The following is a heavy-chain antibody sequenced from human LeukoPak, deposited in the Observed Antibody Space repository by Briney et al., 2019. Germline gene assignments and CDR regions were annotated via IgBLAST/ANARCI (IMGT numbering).Heavy chain of an antibody. Sequence: SETLSLTCTVSGGSISIYYWSWIRQPPGKGLEWIGYIYYSGSTNYNPSLKSRVTISVDTSKNQFSLKLSSVTAADTAVYYCAAKSGWRYYFDYWGQGTLVTVSS. CDR3: AAKSGWRYYFDY. CDR2: IYYSGST. D-gene: IGHD6-19*01. V-gene: IGHV4-59*01. J-gene: IGHJ4*02. CDR1: GGSISIYY.